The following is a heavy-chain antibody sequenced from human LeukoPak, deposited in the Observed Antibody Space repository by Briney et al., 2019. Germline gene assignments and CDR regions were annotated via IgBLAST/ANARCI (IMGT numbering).Heavy chain of an antibody. CDR1: GFTFSSYG. Sequence: GGSLRLSCAASGFTFSSYGMNWVRQAPGKGLEWVSGVNGGGGTTNYADSVKGRFSVSRDNSKNTLYLQMNSLRGEDTAVYYCAKRGGSRIYALDYWGQGTLVTV. CDR3: AKRGGSRIYALDY. J-gene: IGHJ4*02. V-gene: IGHV3-23*01. D-gene: IGHD3-10*01. CDR2: VNGGGGTT.